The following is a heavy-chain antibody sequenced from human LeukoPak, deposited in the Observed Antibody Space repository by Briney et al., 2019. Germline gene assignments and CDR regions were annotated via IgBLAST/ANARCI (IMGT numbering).Heavy chain of an antibody. CDR2: ISGSGGST. V-gene: IGHV3-23*01. J-gene: IGHJ4*02. D-gene: IGHD3-22*01. CDR3: AKGFSETTTKDPDYYDSSGYYTVPFDY. Sequence: PGGSLRLSCAASGFPFSSYAMSWVRQAPGKGLEWVSAISGSGGSTYYADSVKGRFTISRDNSKNTLYLQMNSLRAEDTAVYYCAKGFSETTTKDPDYYDSSGYYTVPFDYWGQGTLVTVSS. CDR1: GFPFSSYA.